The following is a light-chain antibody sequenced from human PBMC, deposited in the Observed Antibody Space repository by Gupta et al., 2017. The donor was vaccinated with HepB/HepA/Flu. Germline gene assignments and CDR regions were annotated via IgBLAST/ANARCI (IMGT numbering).Light chain of an antibody. CDR2: WAS. Sequence: DIVMTQFPDSLSVSLCERATINCKSSQSVLYSPNNKNYLAWYQQKPGQPPKLLIYWASTRESGVPDRFSGSGSGTDFTLTISSLQAEDVAVYYCQQYYSTPWTFGQGTKVEIK. CDR3: QQYYSTPWT. CDR1: QSVLYSPNNKNY. J-gene: IGKJ1*01. V-gene: IGKV4-1*01.